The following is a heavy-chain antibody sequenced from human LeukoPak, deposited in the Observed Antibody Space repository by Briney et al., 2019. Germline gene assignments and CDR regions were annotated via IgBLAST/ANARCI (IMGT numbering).Heavy chain of an antibody. Sequence: AGGSLRLSCAGSGFIFDDYAINWVRQAPGMGLEWVSAITGSSGVTFYTDSVKGRFTISRDNSKNMVYLQMSSLRAEDTAVYYCAKGLKTAVGPYMGYHYYMDVWGKGTTVTVSS. CDR3: AKGLKTAVGPYMGYHYYMDV. CDR2: ITGSSGVT. CDR1: GFIFDDYA. D-gene: IGHD5-18*01. V-gene: IGHV3-23*01. J-gene: IGHJ6*03.